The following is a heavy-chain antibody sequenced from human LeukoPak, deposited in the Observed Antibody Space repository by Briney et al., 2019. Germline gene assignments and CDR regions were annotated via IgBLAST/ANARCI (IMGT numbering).Heavy chain of an antibody. CDR2: IDWDDDK. Sequence: SGPALVKPTQTLTLTCTFSGFSLSTSGMCVSWIRQPPGKDLEWLALIDWDDDKYYSTSLKTRLTISKDTSKNQVVLTMTNMDPVDTATYYCARGSYYYDSSGYYYPVYFDYWGQGTLVTVSS. CDR1: GFSLSTSGMC. D-gene: IGHD3-22*01. CDR3: ARGSYYYDSSGYYYPVYFDY. J-gene: IGHJ4*02. V-gene: IGHV2-70*01.